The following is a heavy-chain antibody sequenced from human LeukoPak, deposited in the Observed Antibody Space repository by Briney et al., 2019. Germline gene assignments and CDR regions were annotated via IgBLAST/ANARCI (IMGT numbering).Heavy chain of an antibody. Sequence: GGSLRLSCAASGFTFSSYAISWVRQAPGKGLEWVSGISGSGDNTYYADSVKGRFTISRDNSKNTLYVQVNSLGTEDTAVCYCAKAPRYYYDSSNYPTWYYFDYWGQGTLVTVSS. CDR3: AKAPRYYYDSSNYPTWYYFDY. CDR2: ISGSGDNT. V-gene: IGHV3-23*01. CDR1: GFTFSSYA. D-gene: IGHD3-22*01. J-gene: IGHJ4*02.